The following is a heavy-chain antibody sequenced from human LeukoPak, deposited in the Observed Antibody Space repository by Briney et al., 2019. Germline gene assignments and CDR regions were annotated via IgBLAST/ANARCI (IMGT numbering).Heavy chain of an antibody. CDR1: GGSFSGYY. V-gene: IGHV4-34*01. Sequence: SETLSLTCAVYGGSFSGYYWSWIRQPPGKGLEWIGEINHSGSINYNPSLKSRVTISVDTSKNQFSLKLSSVTAADTAVYYCARGDSSGYIFGNWFDPWGQGTLVTVSP. J-gene: IGHJ5*02. D-gene: IGHD3-22*01. CDR2: INHSGSI. CDR3: ARGDSSGYIFGNWFDP.